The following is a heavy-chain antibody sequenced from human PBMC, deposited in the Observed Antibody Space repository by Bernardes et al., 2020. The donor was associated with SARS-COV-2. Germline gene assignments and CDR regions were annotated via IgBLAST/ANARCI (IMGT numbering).Heavy chain of an antibody. CDR1: GGSISSYY. CDR2: IYYSGST. D-gene: IGHD3-3*01. V-gene: IGHV4-59*01. J-gene: IGHJ4*02. Sequence: SETLSLTCTVSGGSISSYYWSWIRQPPGKGLEWIGYIYYSGSTNYNPSLKSRVTISVDTSKNQFSLKLSSVTAADTAVYYCARVRLRGFLESYYFDYWGQGTLVTVSS. CDR3: ARVRLRGFLESYYFDY.